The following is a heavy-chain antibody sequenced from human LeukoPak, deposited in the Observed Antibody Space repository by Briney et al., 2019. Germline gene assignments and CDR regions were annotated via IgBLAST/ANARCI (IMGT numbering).Heavy chain of an antibody. D-gene: IGHD3-22*01. Sequence: PSETLSLTCTVSGGSISSYYWSWIRQPPGKGLEWIGYIYYSGSTNYNPSLKSRVTISVDTSKNQFSLKLSSVTAADTAVYYCARLKEDSSGYPTPLFDYWGQGTLVTVSS. CDR3: ARLKEDSSGYPTPLFDY. CDR2: IYYSGST. J-gene: IGHJ4*02. V-gene: IGHV4-59*08. CDR1: GGSISSYY.